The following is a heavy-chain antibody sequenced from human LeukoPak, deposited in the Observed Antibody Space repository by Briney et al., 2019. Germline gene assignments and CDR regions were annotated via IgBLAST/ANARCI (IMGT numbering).Heavy chain of an antibody. V-gene: IGHV4-4*02. D-gene: IGHD5-12*01. Sequence: SGTLSLTCAVSGGSISSSNWWSWVRQPPGKGLEWMGKIYHSGSTNYNPSLKSRVTISVDKSKNQFSLKLTSVTAADTAVYYCARDGHSGYDGGYYFDYWGQGTLVTVSS. CDR3: ARDGHSGYDGGYYFDY. CDR1: GGSISSSNW. J-gene: IGHJ4*02. CDR2: IYHSGST.